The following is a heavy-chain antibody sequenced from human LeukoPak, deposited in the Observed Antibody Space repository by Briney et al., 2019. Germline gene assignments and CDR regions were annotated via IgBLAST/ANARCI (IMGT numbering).Heavy chain of an antibody. D-gene: IGHD6-13*01. Sequence: QPGGSLRLSCAASGFTFSSSAMNWVRQVPGKGLEWVSASGTAGDTYYADSVKGRFTISRDDSKNTLYLQMTSLRAEDTAVYYCAKKTPGTYPFDYWGQGTLVTVSS. J-gene: IGHJ4*02. CDR2: SGTAGDT. CDR3: AKKTPGTYPFDY. V-gene: IGHV3-23*01. CDR1: GFTFSSSA.